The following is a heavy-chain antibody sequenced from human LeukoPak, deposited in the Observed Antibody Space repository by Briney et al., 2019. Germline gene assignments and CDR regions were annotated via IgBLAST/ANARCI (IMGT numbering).Heavy chain of an antibody. Sequence: GGSLRLSCAASGFTFSSYEMNWVRQAPGKGLEWVSYISTTGSSIYYADSVKGRSTISRDNVKNLLYLQMNSLRAEDTAVYYCARVQRGIAVALDYWGQGTLATVS. J-gene: IGHJ4*02. CDR3: ARVQRGIAVALDY. CDR1: GFTFSSYE. CDR2: ISTTGSSI. D-gene: IGHD6-19*01. V-gene: IGHV3-48*03.